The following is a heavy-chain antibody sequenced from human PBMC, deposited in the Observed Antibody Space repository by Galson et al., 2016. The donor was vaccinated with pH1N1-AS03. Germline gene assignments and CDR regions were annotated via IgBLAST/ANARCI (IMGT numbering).Heavy chain of an antibody. V-gene: IGHV3-7*01. CDR1: GFIFNKYA. Sequence: LRLSCAASGFIFNKYAMTWVRQAPGKGLEWVSNLHGGEKYYVDSVKGRFTISRDNAKNSLHLQMNSLTADDTAVYYCVRDDATSYDAFDMWGQGTMITVSS. CDR2: LHGGEK. D-gene: IGHD2-2*01. J-gene: IGHJ3*02. CDR3: VRDDATSYDAFDM.